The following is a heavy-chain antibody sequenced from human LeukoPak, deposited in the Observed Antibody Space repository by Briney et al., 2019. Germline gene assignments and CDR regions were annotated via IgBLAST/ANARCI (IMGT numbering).Heavy chain of an antibody. J-gene: IGHJ5*02. V-gene: IGHV1-69*05. Sequence: SVKVTCKASAGTFSSYAISWVRQPPAQGLEWMGVFIPIFGTANYAQKFQGRVTITTDETTSTAYMELSSLRSEDTAVYYCARGPKLESLRWFDPWGQGTLVTVSS. CDR2: FIPIFGTA. CDR1: AGTFSSYA. D-gene: IGHD1-1*01. CDR3: ARGPKLESLRWFDP.